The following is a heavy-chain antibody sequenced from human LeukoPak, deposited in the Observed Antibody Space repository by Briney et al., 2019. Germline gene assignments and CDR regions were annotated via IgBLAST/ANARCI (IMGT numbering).Heavy chain of an antibody. CDR2: ISGSGGST. Sequence: GGSLRLSCAASGFTFSSYAMSWVRQAPGKGLEWVSAISGSGGSTYYADSVKGRFTISRDNSKNTLYLQMNSLRAEDTAVYYCATFDWLSSGFDYWGQGTLVTVSS. V-gene: IGHV3-23*01. CDR3: ATFDWLSSGFDY. CDR1: GFTFSSYA. J-gene: IGHJ4*02. D-gene: IGHD3-9*01.